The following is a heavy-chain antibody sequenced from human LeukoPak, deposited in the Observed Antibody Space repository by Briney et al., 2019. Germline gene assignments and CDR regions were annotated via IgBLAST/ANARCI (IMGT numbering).Heavy chain of an antibody. CDR1: GFTFDDYA. CDR2: ISWNSGSI. D-gene: IGHD6-13*01. CDR3: AKDSRRLAAAAYYFDY. J-gene: IGHJ4*02. V-gene: IGHV3-9*01. Sequence: TGGSLRLSCAASGFTFDDYAMHWVRQAPGKGLEWVSGISWNSGSIGYADSVKGRFTISRDNAKNSLYLQMNSLRAEDTALYYCAKDSRRLAAAAYYFDYWGQGTLVTVYS.